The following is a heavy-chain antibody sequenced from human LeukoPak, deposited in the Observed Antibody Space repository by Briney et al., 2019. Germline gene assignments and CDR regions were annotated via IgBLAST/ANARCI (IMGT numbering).Heavy chain of an antibody. CDR1: GFTFSGSA. V-gene: IGHV3-73*01. CDR2: IRSKTANYAT. Sequence: AGGSLRLSCAASGFTFSGSAMHWVRQASGKGLEWVGRIRSKTANYATAYVASVKGRFTISRDDSKNTAYLQMNSLKTEDTAVYYCVKDFGYSGYLRNDYWGQGTLVTVSS. CDR3: VKDFGYSGYLRNDY. D-gene: IGHD5-12*01. J-gene: IGHJ4*02.